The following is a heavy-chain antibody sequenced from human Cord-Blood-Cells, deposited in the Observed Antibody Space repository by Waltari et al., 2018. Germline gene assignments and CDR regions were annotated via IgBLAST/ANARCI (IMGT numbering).Heavy chain of an antibody. V-gene: IGHV3-7*01. J-gene: IGHJ4*02. CDR2: IKQDGSGE. D-gene: IGHD4-17*01. Sequence: EVQLVESGGGLVQPGGSLRLSCAASGFTFSSYWMSWVRQAPGKGLEWVANIKQDGSGEYDGDSVKGRFTISRDNAKNSLYLQMNSLRAEDTAVYYCARDHDYGDYYFDYWGQGTLVTVSS. CDR3: ARDHDYGDYYFDY. CDR1: GFTFSSYW.